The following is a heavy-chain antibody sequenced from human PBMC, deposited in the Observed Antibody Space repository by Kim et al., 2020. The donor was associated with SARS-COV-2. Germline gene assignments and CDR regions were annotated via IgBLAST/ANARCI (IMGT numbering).Heavy chain of an antibody. Sequence: SVKGRFTISRDNAKNTLYLQMNSLRAEDTALYYCAKDIGPDSSGWYTFDYWGQGTLVTVSS. V-gene: IGHV3-9*01. J-gene: IGHJ4*02. CDR3: AKDIGPDSSGWYTFDY. D-gene: IGHD6-19*01.